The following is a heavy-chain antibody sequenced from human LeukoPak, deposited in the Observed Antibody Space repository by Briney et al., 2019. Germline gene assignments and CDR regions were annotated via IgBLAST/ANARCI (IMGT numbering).Heavy chain of an antibody. Sequence: PSETLSLTCTVSGGSISSYYWSWIRQPPGKGLEWIGYIYYSGSTNYNPSLKSRVTISVDTSKNQFSLGLSSVTAADTAVYYCARQRAGPLHYFDYWGQGTLVTVSS. CDR2: IYYSGST. CDR1: GGSISSYY. CDR3: ARQRAGPLHYFDY. V-gene: IGHV4-59*08. D-gene: IGHD1-26*01. J-gene: IGHJ4*02.